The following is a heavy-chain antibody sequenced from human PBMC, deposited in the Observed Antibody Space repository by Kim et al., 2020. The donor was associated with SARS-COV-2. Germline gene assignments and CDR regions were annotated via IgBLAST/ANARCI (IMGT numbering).Heavy chain of an antibody. CDR2: INHSGGI. D-gene: IGHD2-2*02. V-gene: IGHV4-34*01. CDR3: AGGRAGAVPAPILGIGPHYDYFIMDV. CDR1: GGSFSGYY. J-gene: IGHJ6*02. Sequence: SETLSLTCAVSGGSFSGYYCSWIRQSPGKGLEWDGEINHSGGINHNPSPKSQVPISMDPSKNQFSLKLTAVTAADTGFYYCAGGRAGAVPAPILGIGPHYDYFIMDVWGQGTTVTVSS.